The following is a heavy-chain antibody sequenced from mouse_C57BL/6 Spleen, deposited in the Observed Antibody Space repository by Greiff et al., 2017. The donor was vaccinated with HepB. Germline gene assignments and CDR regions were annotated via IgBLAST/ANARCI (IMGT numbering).Heavy chain of an antibody. J-gene: IGHJ3*01. Sequence: QVHVKQSGAELAKPGASVKLSCKASGYTFTSYWMHWVKQRPGQGLEWIGYINPSSGYTKYNQKFKDKATLTADKSSSTAYMQLSSLTYEDSAVYYCARRPHYDYDEAWFAYWGQGTLVTVSA. V-gene: IGHV1-7*01. D-gene: IGHD2-4*01. CDR1: GYTFTSYW. CDR2: INPSSGYT. CDR3: ARRPHYDYDEAWFAY.